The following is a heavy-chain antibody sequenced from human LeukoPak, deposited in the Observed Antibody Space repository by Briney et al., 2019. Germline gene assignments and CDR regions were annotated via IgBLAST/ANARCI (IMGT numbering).Heavy chain of an antibody. CDR1: GFTFNWSW. V-gene: IGHV3-7*01. CDR3: ARDTDGNLDH. J-gene: IGHJ4*02. Sequence: GGSLRLSCAASGFTFNWSWMNWVRQVPGKGLEWVANIKHDGSTKHSVDSVTGRFTISRDNAKNSLYLQMNSLRAEDTAVYYCARDTDGNLDHWGQGTLVTVSS. D-gene: IGHD2-8*01. CDR2: IKHDGSTK.